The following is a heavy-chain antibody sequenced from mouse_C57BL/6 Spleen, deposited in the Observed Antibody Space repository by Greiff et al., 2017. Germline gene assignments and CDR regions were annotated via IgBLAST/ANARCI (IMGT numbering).Heavy chain of an antibody. CDR3: ARRAPVYYFDD. J-gene: IGHJ2*01. CDR2: IDPSDSYT. CDR1: GYTFTSYW. Sequence: QVQLQQPGAELVRPGTSVKLSCKASGYTFTSYWMHWVKQRPGQGLEWIGVIDPSDSYTNYNQKFKGKATLTVDTSSSTAYMQLSSLTSEDSAVYYCARRAPVYYFDDWGQGTTLTVSS. D-gene: IGHD3-3*01. V-gene: IGHV1-59*01.